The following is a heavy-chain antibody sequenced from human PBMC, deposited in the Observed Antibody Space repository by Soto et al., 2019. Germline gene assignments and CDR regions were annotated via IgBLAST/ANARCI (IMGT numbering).Heavy chain of an antibody. V-gene: IGHV1-46*01. Sequence: GASVKVSCKASGYTFTNYRMHGVRQAPGQGFEWMGMINPNGGGTSYAQKFQGRVTMTRDTSTSTVHMELSSLTSEDTAVYYCARDNMHYYSPSEGYFYYGMDVWGQGTTVTVSS. J-gene: IGHJ6*02. D-gene: IGHD3-10*01. CDR1: GYTFTNYR. CDR3: ARDNMHYYSPSEGYFYYGMDV. CDR2: INPNGGGT.